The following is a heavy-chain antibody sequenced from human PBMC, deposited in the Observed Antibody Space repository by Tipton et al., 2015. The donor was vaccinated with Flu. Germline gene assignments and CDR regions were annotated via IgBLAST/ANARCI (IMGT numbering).Heavy chain of an antibody. J-gene: IGHJ3*02. CDR1: GGTFSSYA. CDR3: ASASQEGVRGYACDI. Sequence: QSGPEVKKPGSSVKVSCKASGGTFSSYAISWVRQAPGQGLEWMGGIIPIFGTANYAQKFQGRVTITADKSTSTAYMELSSLRSEDPALYYCASASQEGVRGYACDIWGQGTMVTVSS. V-gene: IGHV1-69*06. D-gene: IGHD3-10*01. CDR2: IIPIFGTA.